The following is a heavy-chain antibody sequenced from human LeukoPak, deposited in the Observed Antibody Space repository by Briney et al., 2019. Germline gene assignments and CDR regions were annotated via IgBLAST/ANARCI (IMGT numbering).Heavy chain of an antibody. CDR2: ISWNSGSI. D-gene: IGHD5-12*01. CDR1: GFTFDDYA. Sequence: GGSLRLSCAASGFTFDDYAMHWVRHAPGKGLEWVSGISWNSGSIDYADSVKGRFTISRDNAKNSLYLQMNSLRAEDTALYYCAKDITPYSGYSGGPIDYWGQGTLVTVSS. J-gene: IGHJ4*02. CDR3: AKDITPYSGYSGGPIDY. V-gene: IGHV3-9*01.